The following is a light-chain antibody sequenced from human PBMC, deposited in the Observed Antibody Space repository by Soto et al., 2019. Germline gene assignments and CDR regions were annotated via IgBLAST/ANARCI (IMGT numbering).Light chain of an antibody. CDR3: MQRLPSRT. CDR2: LGS. V-gene: IGKV2-28*01. J-gene: IGKJ1*01. CDR1: QSLLHSNGYNY. Sequence: DIVMTQSPLSLPVTPGEPASISCRSSQSLLHSNGYNYLDWYLQKPGQSPQLLIFLGSNRASGVPDRCSGSGSGIDFTLKISRVEAEDVGVYYCMQRLPSRTFGQGTKVEFK.